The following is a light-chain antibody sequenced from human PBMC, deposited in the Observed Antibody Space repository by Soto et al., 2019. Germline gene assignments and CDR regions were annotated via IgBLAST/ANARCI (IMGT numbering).Light chain of an antibody. V-gene: IGKV3-15*01. CDR1: QSGSSY. Sequence: VLTRSPGTLSLSPVERATLSCKASQSGSSYLAWYQQKPGQAPRLLIYGASTRATGIPARFSGSGSGTEFTLTISSLQPEDFAVYYCQQYNNWPRTFGQGTKVDIK. CDR3: QQYNNWPRT. J-gene: IGKJ1*01. CDR2: GAS.